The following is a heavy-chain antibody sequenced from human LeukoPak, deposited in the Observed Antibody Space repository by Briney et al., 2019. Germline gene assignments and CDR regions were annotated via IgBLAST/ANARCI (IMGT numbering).Heavy chain of an antibody. CDR3: AKEYDSRGYGANFDN. V-gene: IGHV3-30*18. CDR1: GFKFSDYG. Sequence: GRSLRLSCVASGFKFSDYGMHWVRQAPGKGLEWVAVTSSSGAIQYYLESVEGRFTISRDNSGNTLYLQMNSLRPEDTAVYYCAKEYDSRGYGANFDNWGQGTLVTVSS. CDR2: TSSSGAIQ. J-gene: IGHJ4*02. D-gene: IGHD3-10*01.